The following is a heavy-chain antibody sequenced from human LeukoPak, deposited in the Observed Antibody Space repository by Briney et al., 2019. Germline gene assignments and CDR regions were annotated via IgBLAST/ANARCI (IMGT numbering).Heavy chain of an antibody. J-gene: IGHJ4*02. V-gene: IGHV3-33*06. CDR3: AEDAQRGFDYSNSLEY. CDR2: IWSDGSNK. CDR1: GFTFSHYG. Sequence: GGSLRLSCAASGFTFSHYGMHWVRQAPGRGLEWVAVIWSDGSNKFYADSVKGRFTISRDNSQNTVDLHMNILRAEDTAVYYCAEDAQRGFDYSNSLEYWGQGTLVTVSS. D-gene: IGHD4-11*01.